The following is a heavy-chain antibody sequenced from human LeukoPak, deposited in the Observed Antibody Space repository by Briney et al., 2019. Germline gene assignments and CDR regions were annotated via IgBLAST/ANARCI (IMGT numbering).Heavy chain of an antibody. D-gene: IGHD6-19*01. J-gene: IGHJ4*02. Sequence: SQTLSLTCAISGDIVSSNSAAWNWIRQSPSRGLEWLGRTLYRSKWYNDYAVSVKSRISINPDTSKNQLSLQLNFVTPEDTAVYYCAREVAGTYAFDYWGQGTLVTVSS. CDR3: AREVAGTYAFDY. CDR1: GDIVSSNSAA. V-gene: IGHV6-1*01. CDR2: TLYRSKWYN.